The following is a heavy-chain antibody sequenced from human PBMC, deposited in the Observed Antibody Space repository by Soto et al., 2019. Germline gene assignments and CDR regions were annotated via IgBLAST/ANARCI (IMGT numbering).Heavy chain of an antibody. CDR3: ARTAGYSSSLNWFDP. Sequence: GGSLRLSCAASGFTFSSYWMHWARQAPGKGLVWFSRINSDGSSTSYADSVKGRFTISRDNAKNTLYLQMNSLRAEDTAVYYCARTAGYSSSLNWFDPWGQGTLVTVSS. CDR1: GFTFSSYW. CDR2: INSDGSST. V-gene: IGHV3-74*01. J-gene: IGHJ5*02. D-gene: IGHD6-13*01.